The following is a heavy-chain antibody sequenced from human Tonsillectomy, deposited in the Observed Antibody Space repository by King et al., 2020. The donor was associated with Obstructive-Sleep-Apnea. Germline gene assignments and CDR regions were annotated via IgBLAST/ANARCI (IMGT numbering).Heavy chain of an antibody. V-gene: IGHV3-7*01. CDR3: VREDYHGPGSSYFDS. D-gene: IGHD3-10*01. CDR1: GFTFGNYW. J-gene: IGHJ4*02. CDR2: IQKNGNDK. Sequence: VQLVESGGGLVHRGGSLRLSCGASGFTFGNYWMNWVRQAPGKGPEWVADIQKNGNDKYNLDSVKGRFPISRDNAKKSLYLQMNRMSVEYTAVYYCVREDYHGPGSSYFDSWGQGTLVTVSS.